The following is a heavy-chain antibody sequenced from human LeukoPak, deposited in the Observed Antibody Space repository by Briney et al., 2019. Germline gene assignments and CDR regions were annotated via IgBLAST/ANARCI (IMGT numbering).Heavy chain of an antibody. Sequence: AGGSLRLSCAASGFTVSSNYMSWVRQAPGKGLEWVSVIYSGGSTYYADSVKGRFTISRDNSKNTLYLQMNSLRAEDTAVYYCARDRGDGYTFDAFDIWGQGTMVTVSS. D-gene: IGHD5-24*01. V-gene: IGHV3-53*01. CDR3: ARDRGDGYTFDAFDI. CDR1: GFTVSSNY. J-gene: IGHJ3*02. CDR2: IYSGGST.